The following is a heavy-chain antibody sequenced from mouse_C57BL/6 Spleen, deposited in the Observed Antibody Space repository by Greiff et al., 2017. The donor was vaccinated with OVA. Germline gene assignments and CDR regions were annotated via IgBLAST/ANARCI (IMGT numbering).Heavy chain of an antibody. CDR3: ARGLVWYFDV. V-gene: IGHV1-69*01. J-gene: IGHJ1*03. D-gene: IGHD3-3*01. CDR1: GYTFTSYW. Sequence: QVQLQQPGAELVMPGASVKLSCKASGYTFTSYWMHWVKQRPGQGLEWIGEIDPSDSYTNYNQKFKGKSTLTVDKSSSTAYMQLSSLTSEDSAVYYCARGLVWYFDVWGTGTTVTVSS. CDR2: IDPSDSYT.